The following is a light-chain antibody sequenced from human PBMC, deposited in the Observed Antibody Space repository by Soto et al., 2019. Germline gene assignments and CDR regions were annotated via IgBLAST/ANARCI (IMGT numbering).Light chain of an antibody. CDR3: ATWDASLPGEV. J-gene: IGLJ2*01. CDR2: DNN. Sequence: QAVVTQSPSVSAAPGQKVTISCSGSSSNIGNNYVSWYQHLPGTAPKLLIYDNNKRPAGIPDRFSGSKSGTSGTLDITGLQTGDEGDYYCATWDASLPGEVFGGGTKVTVL. V-gene: IGLV1-51*01. CDR1: SSNIGNNY.